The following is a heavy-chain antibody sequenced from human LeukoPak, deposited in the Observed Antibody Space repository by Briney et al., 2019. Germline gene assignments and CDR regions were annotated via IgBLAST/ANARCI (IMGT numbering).Heavy chain of an antibody. D-gene: IGHD3-10*01. J-gene: IGHJ4*02. Sequence: PAASVKVSCKASGGTFSSYAISWVRQAPGQGLEWMGRIIPILGIANYAQKFQGRVTITADKSTSTAYMELSSLRSEDTAVYYCASLAGGFGEFDDYWGQGTLVTVSS. V-gene: IGHV1-69*04. CDR3: ASLAGGFGEFDDY. CDR2: IIPILGIA. CDR1: GGTFSSYA.